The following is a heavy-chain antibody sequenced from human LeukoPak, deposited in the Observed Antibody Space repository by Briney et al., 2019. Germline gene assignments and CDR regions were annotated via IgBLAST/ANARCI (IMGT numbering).Heavy chain of an antibody. D-gene: IGHD6-13*01. V-gene: IGHV1-69*13. Sequence: ASVKVSCKASGGTFSSYAISWVGQAPGQGLEWMGGIIPIFGTANYAQKFQGRVTITADESTSTAYMELSSLRSEDTAVYYCARDDSIAAAGLFWGQGTLVTVSS. CDR3: ARDDSIAAAGLF. CDR2: IIPIFGTA. CDR1: GGTFSSYA. J-gene: IGHJ4*02.